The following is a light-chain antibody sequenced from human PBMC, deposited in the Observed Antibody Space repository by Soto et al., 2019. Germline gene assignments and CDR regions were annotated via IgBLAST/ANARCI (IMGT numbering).Light chain of an antibody. V-gene: IGKV3-15*01. CDR1: PSISNN. Sequence: IVMTQSPVTLSVSPGERVTLSCRASPSISNNLAWHQQRPGQPPRLLIYGASTRATGLPARFSGSGSGTEFSLTINSLQSEDFAVYYCQQYSNWPYTFGQGTKLEIK. J-gene: IGKJ2*01. CDR3: QQYSNWPYT. CDR2: GAS.